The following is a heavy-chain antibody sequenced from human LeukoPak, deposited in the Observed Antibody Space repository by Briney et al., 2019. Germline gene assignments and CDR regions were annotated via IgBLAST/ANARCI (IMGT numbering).Heavy chain of an antibody. D-gene: IGHD3-22*01. CDR3: AKDRSRVAWGGSGYLDY. J-gene: IGHJ4*02. CDR1: GFTFSSYG. Sequence: PGGSLRLSCAASGFTFSSYGMHWVRQAPGKGREWVAVISYDGSNKYYADSVKGGFTISRDNSKNTLYLQMNSLRAEDTAVYYCAKDRSRVAWGGSGYLDYWGQGTLVTVSS. CDR2: ISYDGSNK. V-gene: IGHV3-30*18.